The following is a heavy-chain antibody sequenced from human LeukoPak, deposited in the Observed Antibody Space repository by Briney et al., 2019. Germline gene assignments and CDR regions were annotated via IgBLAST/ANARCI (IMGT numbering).Heavy chain of an antibody. CDR3: AKGWQLVDY. V-gene: IGHV3-30*18. D-gene: IGHD1-26*01. Sequence: GSLRLSCAASGFTFSSYGMHWVRQAPGKGLEWVAVISYDGSNKYYADSVKGRFTISRDNSKNTLYLQMNSLGPEDTAVYYCAKGWQLVDYWGQGTLVTVSS. J-gene: IGHJ4*02. CDR2: ISYDGSNK. CDR1: GFTFSSYG.